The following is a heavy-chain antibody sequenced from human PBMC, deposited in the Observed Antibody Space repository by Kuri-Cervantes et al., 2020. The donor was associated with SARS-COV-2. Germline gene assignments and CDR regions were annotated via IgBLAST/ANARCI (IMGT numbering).Heavy chain of an antibody. CDR3: ARVGVAGMSYGMDV. J-gene: IGHJ6*02. CDR1: GFTVSSNY. CDR2: IYSGGST. Sequence: GESLKISCAASGFTVSSNYMSWVRQAPGKGLEWVSVIYSGGSTYYADSVKGRFTISRDNSKNTLYLQMNSLRAEDTAVYYCARVGVAGMSYGMDVWGQGTTVTVSS. D-gene: IGHD6-19*01. V-gene: IGHV3-66*02.